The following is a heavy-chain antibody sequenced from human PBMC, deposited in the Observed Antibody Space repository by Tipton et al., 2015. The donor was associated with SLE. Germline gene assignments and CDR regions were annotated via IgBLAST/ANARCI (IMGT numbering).Heavy chain of an antibody. CDR2: IYSGGST. D-gene: IGHD3-10*01. V-gene: IGHV3-53*01. Sequence: GSLRLSCAASGFTVSSNYMSWVRQAPGKGLEWVSVIYSGGSTYYADSVKGRFTISRDNSKNTLYLQMNSLRAEDTAGYYCARAMVRGEWYFDSWGQGTLVTVSS. J-gene: IGHJ4*02. CDR1: GFTVSSNY. CDR3: ARAMVRGEWYFDS.